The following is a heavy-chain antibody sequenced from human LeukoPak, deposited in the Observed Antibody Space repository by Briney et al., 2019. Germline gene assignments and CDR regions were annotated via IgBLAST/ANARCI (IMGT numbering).Heavy chain of an antibody. CDR1: GFTFSTFG. J-gene: IGHJ4*02. D-gene: IGHD1-26*01. CDR3: ARDGIVGSPLFKFDY. CDR2: ISESGDDT. V-gene: IGHV3-23*01. Sequence: PGGSLRLSCTASGFTFSTFGMTWVRQSPGKGLEWVSEISESGDDTYYADSVKGRFTISRDNSKNTLYLQMNSLRAEDTAVYYCARDGIVGSPLFKFDYWGQGTLVTVSS.